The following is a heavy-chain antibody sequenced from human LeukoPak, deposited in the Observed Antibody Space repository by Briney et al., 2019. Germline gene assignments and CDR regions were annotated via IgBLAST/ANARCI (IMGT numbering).Heavy chain of an antibody. CDR1: EDSVSGYY. CDR3: ASVLYGANGFDS. D-gene: IGHD4/OR15-4a*01. Sequence: TASETLSLTCTVSEDSVSGYYWSWIRQPPGKGLEYLAFFHYGGTNNYNPSLKSRFTVSVDTSKNQFSLTMTSVTAADTAVYYCASVLYGANGFDSWGQGILVTVSS. CDR2: FHYGGTN. J-gene: IGHJ4*02. V-gene: IGHV4-59*02.